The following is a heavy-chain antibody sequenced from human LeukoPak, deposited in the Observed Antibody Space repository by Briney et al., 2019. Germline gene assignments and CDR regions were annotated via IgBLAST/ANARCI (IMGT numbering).Heavy chain of an antibody. J-gene: IGHJ3*02. CDR3: AKDRGGYCSGGSCYGGAFDI. CDR1: GFTFSSYA. D-gene: IGHD2-15*01. CDR2: ISGSGGST. V-gene: IGHV3-23*01. Sequence: GGSLRLSCAASGFTFSSYAMSWVRQAPGKGLEWVSAISGSGGSTYYADSVKGRFTISRDNSKNTLYPQMNSLRAEDTAVYYCAKDRGGYCSGGSCYGGAFDIWGQGTMVTVSS.